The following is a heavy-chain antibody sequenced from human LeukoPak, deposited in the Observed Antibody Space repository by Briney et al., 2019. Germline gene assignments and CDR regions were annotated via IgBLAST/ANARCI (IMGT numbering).Heavy chain of an antibody. CDR2: ISSSGSTI. CDR3: ARDRVVVVPAVHYYYMDV. Sequence: PGGSLRLSCAASGSTFSSYEMNWVRQAPGKGLEWVSYISSSGSTIYYADSVKGRFTISRDNAKNSLYLQMNSLRAEDTAVYYCARDRVVVVPAVHYYYMDVWGKGTTVTVSS. V-gene: IGHV3-48*03. J-gene: IGHJ6*03. CDR1: GSTFSSYE. D-gene: IGHD2-2*01.